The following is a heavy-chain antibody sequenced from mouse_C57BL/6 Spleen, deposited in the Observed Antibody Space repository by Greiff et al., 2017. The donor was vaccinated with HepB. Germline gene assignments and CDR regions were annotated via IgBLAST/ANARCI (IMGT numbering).Heavy chain of an antibody. Sequence: QVQLQQSGAELVRPGASVKLSCKASGYTFTDYYINWVKQRPGQGLEWIARIYPGSGNAYYNEKFKGKATLTAEKSSSTAYMQLSSLTSEDSAVYFCARSCYDYDYFDYWGQGTTLTVSS. J-gene: IGHJ2*01. V-gene: IGHV1-76*01. CDR2: IYPGSGNA. D-gene: IGHD2-4*01. CDR3: ARSCYDYDYFDY. CDR1: GYTFTDYY.